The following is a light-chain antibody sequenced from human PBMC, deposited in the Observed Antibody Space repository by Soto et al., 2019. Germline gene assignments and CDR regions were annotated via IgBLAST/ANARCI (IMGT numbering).Light chain of an antibody. Sequence: DIQLTQSPSFLSASVGDRVTITCRASQGISSYLAWYQQKPGTAPKLLIFAASTLQNGVPSRFSGSESGTKFPPTISTSQPKVFATYYCHPLNSYPPASFGPGTKVNI. J-gene: IGKJ3*01. CDR3: HPLNSYPPAS. V-gene: IGKV1-9*01. CDR2: AAS. CDR1: QGISSY.